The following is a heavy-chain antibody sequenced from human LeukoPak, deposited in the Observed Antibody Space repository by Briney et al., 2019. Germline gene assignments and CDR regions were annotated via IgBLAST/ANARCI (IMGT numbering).Heavy chain of an antibody. V-gene: IGHV1-2*02. D-gene: IGHD3-10*01. CDR1: GYTFTGYY. CDR3: AREVQGLYWYFDL. CDR2: INPNSGGT. Sequence: ASVKVSCKASGYTFTGYYMHWVRQAPGQGLEWMGWINPNSGGTNYAQKFQGRVTMTRDTSISTAYMELSRLRSDDTAVYYCAREVQGLYWYFDLWGRGTLVTVSS. J-gene: IGHJ2*01.